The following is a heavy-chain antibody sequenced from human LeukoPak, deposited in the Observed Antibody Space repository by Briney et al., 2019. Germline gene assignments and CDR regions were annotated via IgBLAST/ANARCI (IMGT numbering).Heavy chain of an antibody. CDR3: ARDWVGATTADY. Sequence: ASVKVSCKASGYTFSNYAIHWVRQAPGQRLEWMGWINAANGNTKYPQKFQGRVTITRDTSASTAYMELSSLTSEDTAVYYCARDWVGATTADYWGQGTLVTVSS. CDR2: INAANGNT. V-gene: IGHV1-3*01. CDR1: GYTFSNYA. D-gene: IGHD1-26*01. J-gene: IGHJ4*02.